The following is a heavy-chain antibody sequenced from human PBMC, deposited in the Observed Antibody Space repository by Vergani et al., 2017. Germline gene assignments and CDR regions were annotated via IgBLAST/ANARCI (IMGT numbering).Heavy chain of an antibody. CDR1: GGTFSSYA. CDR3: AGNYDIVTGLIYYYGMDV. J-gene: IGHJ6*02. D-gene: IGHD3-9*01. Sequence: QVQLVQSGAEVKKPGSSVKVSCKASGGTFSSYAISWVRQAPGQGLEWMGGIIPIFGTANYAQKFQGRVTITADESTSTAYMELSSLRSEDTAVYYCAGNYDIVTGLIYYYGMDVWGQGTTVTVSS. CDR2: IIPIFGTA. V-gene: IGHV1-69*01.